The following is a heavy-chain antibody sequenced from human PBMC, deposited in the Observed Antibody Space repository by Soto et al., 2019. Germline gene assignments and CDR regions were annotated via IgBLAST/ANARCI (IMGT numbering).Heavy chain of an antibody. V-gene: IGHV4-4*07. J-gene: IGHJ4*02. CDR2: VFSSVSA. CDR3: ARDGMTTGDT. Sequence: TLSLTCIVSGVSVRSYTWSWVRQPANKGLEWIGRVFSSVSATYNPSLKSRVSISMDTPENRISLKLDSVTAADAGVYFCARDGMTTGDTWGPGTLVTVSS. D-gene: IGHD2-21*02. CDR1: GVSVRSYT.